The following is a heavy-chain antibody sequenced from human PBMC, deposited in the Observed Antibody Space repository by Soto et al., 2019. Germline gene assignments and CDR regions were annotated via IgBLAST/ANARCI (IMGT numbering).Heavy chain of an antibody. CDR2: IQSETDGGTI. CDR3: TPLALKYNSDWYPLAD. J-gene: IGHJ4*02. CDR1: GFTFSNVW. Sequence: EVQLVESGGDLVKPGGSLRLACAGSGFTFSNVWMNWVRQAPGKGLEWVGRIQSETDGGTIDYAAPVKGRFTISRDDSNNPLYLQMNSLKTEDTATYYCTPLALKYNSDWYPLADWGQGTRVTVSS. D-gene: IGHD6-19*01. V-gene: IGHV3-15*07.